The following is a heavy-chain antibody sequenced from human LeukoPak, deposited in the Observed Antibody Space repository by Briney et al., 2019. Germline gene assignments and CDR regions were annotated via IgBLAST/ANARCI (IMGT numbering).Heavy chain of an antibody. V-gene: IGHV1-2*06. D-gene: IGHD2/OR15-2a*01. Sequence: ASVRVSCKASGYTFIAYHMHWVRQAPGQGLEWMGRIHPSSGATNYAQRFQGRVTLTRDTSINTAYMELSRLTSDDTAVYYCARDLPFEDWGQGTLVTVSS. CDR2: IHPSSGAT. CDR1: GYTFIAYH. J-gene: IGHJ4*02. CDR3: ARDLPFED.